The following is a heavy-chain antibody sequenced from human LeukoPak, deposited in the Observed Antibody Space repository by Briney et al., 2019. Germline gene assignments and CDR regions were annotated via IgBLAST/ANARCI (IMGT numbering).Heavy chain of an antibody. CDR3: AKDLSRYDFWSGYPMYYFDY. CDR2: ISGSGGST. CDR1: GFTFSSYA. D-gene: IGHD3-3*01. V-gene: IGHV3-23*01. Sequence: GGSLRLSCAASGFTFSSYAMSWVRQAPGKGLEWVSAISGSGGSTYCADSVKGRFTISRDNSKNTLYLQMNSLRAEDTAVYYCAKDLSRYDFWSGYPMYYFDYWGQGTLVTVSS. J-gene: IGHJ4*02.